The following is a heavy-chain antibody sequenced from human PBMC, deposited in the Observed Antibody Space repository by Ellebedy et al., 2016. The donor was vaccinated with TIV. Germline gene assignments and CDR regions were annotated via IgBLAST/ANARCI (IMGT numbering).Heavy chain of an antibody. D-gene: IGHD4-11*01. CDR3: ARDLGRNSNYLEY. CDR1: GYTFTTYY. J-gene: IGHJ4*02. CDR2: INPNVATT. V-gene: IGHV1-46*01. Sequence: AASVKVSCKASGYTFTTYYIHWVRQAPGQGLEWMGIINPNVATTSYAQKFEGRVTMTRDTSTSTVYMEVSSRRSEDTAVYYCARDLGRNSNYLEYWGQGTPVTVSS.